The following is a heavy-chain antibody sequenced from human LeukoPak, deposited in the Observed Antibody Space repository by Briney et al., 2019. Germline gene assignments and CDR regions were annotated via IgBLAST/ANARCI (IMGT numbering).Heavy chain of an antibody. CDR1: GFTFSTYA. CDR2: ISGSDSGT. CDR3: AKYMSGTGVCLNFDS. D-gene: IGHD2-8*02. Sequence: GGSLRLSCEASGFTFSTYAMSWVRQPPGKGLQWVSGISGSDSGTYYTDSVKGRFTISRDNSKNTAYLEIDNLRAEDTAVYYCAKYMSGTGVCLNFDSWGQGILVTVSS. J-gene: IGHJ4*02. V-gene: IGHV3-23*01.